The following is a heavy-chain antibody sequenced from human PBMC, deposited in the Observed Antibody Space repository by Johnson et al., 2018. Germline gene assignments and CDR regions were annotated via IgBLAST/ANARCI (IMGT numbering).Heavy chain of an antibody. J-gene: IGHJ4*02. D-gene: IGHD1-1*01. CDR3: AAEGKWNDLIFDI. CDR2: IVVGSGNT. Sequence: QLVESGPEVKKPGTSVKVSCKASGFTFSYSAVQWVRQPRGQRPEWIGWIVVGSGNTNYAQRFQERVTFTRDLSTSEGYMELSSLRSEDTAVYYGAAEGKWNDLIFDIGGQGTLVTVSA. V-gene: IGHV1-58*01. CDR1: GFTFSYSA.